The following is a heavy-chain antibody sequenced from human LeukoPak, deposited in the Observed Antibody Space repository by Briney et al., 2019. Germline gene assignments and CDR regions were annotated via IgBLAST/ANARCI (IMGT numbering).Heavy chain of an antibody. V-gene: IGHV1-69*06. D-gene: IGHD5-24*01. CDR2: IIPIFGTA. CDR1: GGTFSSYA. J-gene: IGHJ4*02. CDR3: AREHLRRDGYPGY. Sequence: SVKVSCKASGGTFSSYAISWVRQAPGQGLEWMGGIIPIFGTANYAQKFQGRVTITADKSTSTAYMELSSLRSEDTAVYYCAREHLRRDGYPGYWGQGTLVTVSS.